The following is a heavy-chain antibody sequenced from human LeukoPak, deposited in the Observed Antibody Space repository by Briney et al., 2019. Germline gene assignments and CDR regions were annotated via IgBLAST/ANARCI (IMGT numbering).Heavy chain of an antibody. CDR3: ARVSGPLGQLNY. CDR1: GGTFSSYA. CDR2: IIPIFGIA. J-gene: IGHJ4*02. V-gene: IGHV1-69*04. D-gene: IGHD2-2*01. Sequence: LVKVSCKASGGTFSSYAISWVQQAPGQGLEWMGRIIPIFGIANYAQKFQGRVTITADKSTSTAYMELSSLRSEDTAVYYCARVSGPLGQLNYWGQGTLVTVSS.